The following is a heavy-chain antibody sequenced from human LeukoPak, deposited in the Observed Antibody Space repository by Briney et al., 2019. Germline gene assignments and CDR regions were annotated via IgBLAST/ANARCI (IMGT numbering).Heavy chain of an antibody. D-gene: IGHD3-3*01. CDR2: IKQDGSEK. Sequence: QPGGSLRLSCAASGFTFSSNWMSWLRQAPGKGLECVANIKQDGSEKYYVDSVKGRFSISRDNAKNSLSLEMNSLRAEDTAVYYCARDLLSFGVVIPMDHWGQGTLVTVSS. V-gene: IGHV3-7*01. CDR3: ARDLLSFGVVIPMDH. CDR1: GFTFSSNW. J-gene: IGHJ4*02.